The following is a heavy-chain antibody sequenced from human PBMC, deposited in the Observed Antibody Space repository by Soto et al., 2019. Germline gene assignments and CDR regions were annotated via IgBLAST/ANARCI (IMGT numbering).Heavy chain of an antibody. J-gene: IGHJ4*02. V-gene: IGHV4-61*01. D-gene: IGHD4-17*01. CDR3: ALSGYGDLYEY. CDR2: IYYSWST. Sequence: SETLSLTCTVSGGSVSSGSYYLSWIRQPPGKGLEWIGYIYYSWSTNYNPSLKSRVTISVDTSKNQFSLKLSSVTAADTAVYYCALSGYGDLYEYWGQGTMVTVSS. CDR1: GGSVSSGSYY.